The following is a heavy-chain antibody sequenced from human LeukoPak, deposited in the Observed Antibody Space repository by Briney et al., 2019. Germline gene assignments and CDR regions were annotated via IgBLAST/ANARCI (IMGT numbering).Heavy chain of an antibody. V-gene: IGHV3-66*01. CDR3: AGDLSGPLDY. J-gene: IGHJ4*02. Sequence: PGGSLRLSCAASGFTVSHNYMSWVRQAPGKGLEWVSVTYSGGSTDYADSVKGRFTISRDNSKNTLYLQMNSLRAEDTAVYYCAGDLSGPLDYWGQGTLVTVSS. CDR2: TYSGGST. CDR1: GFTVSHNY. D-gene: IGHD5-12*01.